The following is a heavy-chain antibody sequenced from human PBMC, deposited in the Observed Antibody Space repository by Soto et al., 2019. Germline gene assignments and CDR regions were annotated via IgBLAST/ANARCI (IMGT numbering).Heavy chain of an antibody. Sequence: SQTLSLTCALSGDSVASNSAAWNWIRQSPSRGLEWLGRTYYRSKWYTDSAESVKSRITINPDTSKNKVSLQLKSVTPEDTAVYYCTTGATSGRYVNYYDGIDVWGQGTTVTFS. V-gene: IGHV6-1*01. CDR2: TYYRSKWYT. CDR1: GDSVASNSAA. CDR3: TTGATSGRYVNYYDGIDV. J-gene: IGHJ6*02. D-gene: IGHD3-16*01.